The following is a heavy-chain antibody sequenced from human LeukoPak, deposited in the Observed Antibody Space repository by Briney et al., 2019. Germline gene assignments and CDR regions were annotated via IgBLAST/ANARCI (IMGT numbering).Heavy chain of an antibody. J-gene: IGHJ4*02. Sequence: ASVKVSCKASGYTFTGYYMHWVRQAPGQGLEWMGWINPNSGGTNYAQKFQGRVTVTRDTSISTAYMELSRLRSDDTAVYYCARGGYYDSSGYSLGMDYWGQGTLVTVSS. CDR3: ARGGYYDSSGYSLGMDY. CDR2: INPNSGGT. D-gene: IGHD3-22*01. V-gene: IGHV1-2*02. CDR1: GYTFTGYY.